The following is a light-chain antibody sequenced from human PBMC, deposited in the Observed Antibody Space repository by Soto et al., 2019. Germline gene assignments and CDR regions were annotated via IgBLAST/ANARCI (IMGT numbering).Light chain of an antibody. CDR2: AAA. Sequence: DIQMTQSPSSLSASVGDRVTITCRASQGIANYLAWYQQKPGKVPKLLIYAAATLQSGVPSRFSGSGPGTDFTLTISSLQPEDFGNYYCQEYYSGPPVTFGPGTKVDIK. V-gene: IGKV1-27*01. CDR3: QEYYSGPPVT. CDR1: QGIANY. J-gene: IGKJ3*01.